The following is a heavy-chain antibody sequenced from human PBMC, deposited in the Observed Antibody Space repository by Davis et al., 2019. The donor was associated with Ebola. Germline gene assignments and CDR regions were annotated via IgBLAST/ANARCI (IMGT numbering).Heavy chain of an antibody. D-gene: IGHD4-11*01. Sequence: GGSLRLSCAASGFTFSGTAMHWVRQAPGKGLEWVGRVRSKANSYATAYAASVNGRFTISRDDSKNTAYLQMNSLKTEDTAVYYCTTTTTASEYWGQGTLVTVSS. CDR2: VRSKANSYAT. V-gene: IGHV3-73*01. J-gene: IGHJ4*02. CDR1: GFTFSGTA. CDR3: TTTTTASEY.